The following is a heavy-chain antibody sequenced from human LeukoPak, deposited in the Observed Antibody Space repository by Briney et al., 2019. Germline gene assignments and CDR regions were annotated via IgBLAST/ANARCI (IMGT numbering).Heavy chain of an antibody. Sequence: SETLSLTCTVSGGSISSYHWSWIRQPPGKGLQWIGFIYSSGSTNYNPSLKSRVTISLDTSKDQFSLRVSSVTSADTAVYYCARGNSGYDYAFDIWGQGTMVTVSS. CDR1: GGSISSYH. D-gene: IGHD5-12*01. CDR3: ARGNSGYDYAFDI. CDR2: IYSSGST. J-gene: IGHJ3*02. V-gene: IGHV4-59*01.